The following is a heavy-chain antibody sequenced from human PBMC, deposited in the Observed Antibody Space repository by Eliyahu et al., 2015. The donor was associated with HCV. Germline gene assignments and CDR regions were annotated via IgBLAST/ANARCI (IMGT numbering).Heavy chain of an antibody. CDR1: GGSISSSSYY. CDR3: AREMLRGYSYGYRGYNWFDP. J-gene: IGHJ5*02. V-gene: IGHV4-39*07. CDR2: IYYSGGT. D-gene: IGHD5-18*01. Sequence: QLQLQESGPGLVKPSETLSLTCTVSGGSISSSSYYWGWIRQPPGKGLEWIGSIYYSGGTYYNPSLKSRVTISVDTSKNQFSLKLSSVTAADTAVYYCAREMLRGYSYGYRGYNWFDPWGQGTLVTVSS.